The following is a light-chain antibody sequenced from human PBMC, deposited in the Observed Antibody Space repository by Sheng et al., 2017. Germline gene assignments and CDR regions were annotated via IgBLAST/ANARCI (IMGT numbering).Light chain of an antibody. CDR1: HIGSKS. CDR3: QVWETSTNTDHLVV. CDR2: DDS. Sequence: SYVLTQPPSVSVAPGQTATITCGADHIGSKSVHWYQEKPGQAPVLVVYDDSDRPSGIPERFSGSNSGNTATLNISRVEAGDEADYYCQVWETSTNTDHLVVFGGGTKLTVL. V-gene: IGLV3-21*02. J-gene: IGLJ2*01.